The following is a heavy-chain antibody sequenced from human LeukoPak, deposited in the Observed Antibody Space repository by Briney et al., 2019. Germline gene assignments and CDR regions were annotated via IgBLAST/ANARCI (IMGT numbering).Heavy chain of an antibody. Sequence: GASLRLSCAASGFTFSTYAMSWVRQAPGEGLEWVSAISGSGTNTYYADSVKGRFTISRDNSKNTLYLQMNSLRAEDTAVYFCAKVPNSGNYYYFDYWGQGTPVTVSS. CDR1: GFTFSTYA. CDR3: AKVPNSGNYYYFDY. J-gene: IGHJ4*02. CDR2: ISGSGTNT. V-gene: IGHV3-23*01. D-gene: IGHD1-26*01.